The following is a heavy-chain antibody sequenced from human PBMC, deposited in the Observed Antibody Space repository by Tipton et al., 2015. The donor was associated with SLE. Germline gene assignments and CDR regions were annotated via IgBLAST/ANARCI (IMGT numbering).Heavy chain of an antibody. CDR3: ARGEAAYNNEFDY. CDR1: GFTFSSYG. CDR2: ISYDGTNK. V-gene: IGHV3-30*03. D-gene: IGHD4-11*01. Sequence: SLRLSCAASGFTFSSYGMFWVRQAPGKGLEWVALISYDGTNKYYADSVKGRFTISRDKDKNTLYLQMNSLRAEDTAMYYCARGEAAYNNEFDYWGQGTLVTVSS. J-gene: IGHJ4*02.